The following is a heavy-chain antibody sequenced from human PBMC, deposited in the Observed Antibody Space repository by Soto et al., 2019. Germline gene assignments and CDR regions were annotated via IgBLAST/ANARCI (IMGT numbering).Heavy chain of an antibody. CDR2: IYYSGTT. CDR3: ARNPSHLCASTSCHAFDI. Sequence: SETLSLTCSVSGGSISSGAYYWNWIRQHPRRGLEWMGYIYYSGTTYYNPSLGSRVSISADTSKNQFSLKPNSVTVADTAVYYCARNPSHLCASTSCHAFDIWGQGTMVTV. J-gene: IGHJ3*02. V-gene: IGHV4-31*03. D-gene: IGHD2-2*01. CDR1: GGSISSGAYY.